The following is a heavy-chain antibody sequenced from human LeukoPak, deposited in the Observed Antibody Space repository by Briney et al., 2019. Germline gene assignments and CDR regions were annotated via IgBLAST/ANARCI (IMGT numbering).Heavy chain of an antibody. V-gene: IGHV1-2*02. CDR3: ARGPIIAAAGHYYYYYMDV. D-gene: IGHD6-13*01. CDR1: GGTFSSYA. J-gene: IGHJ6*03. CDR2: INPNSGGT. Sequence: ASVKVSCKASGGTFSSYAISWVRQAPGQGLEWMGWINPNSGGTNYAQKFQGRVTMTRDTSISTAYMELSRLRSDDTAVYYCARGPIIAAAGHYYYYYMDVWGKGTTVTVSS.